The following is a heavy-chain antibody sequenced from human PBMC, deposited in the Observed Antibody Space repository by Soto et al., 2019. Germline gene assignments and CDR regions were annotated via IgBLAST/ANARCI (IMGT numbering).Heavy chain of an antibody. V-gene: IGHV3-30*18. CDR2: IYYDGSEQ. CDR1: GFTFSSSG. Sequence: QVQLVESGGSVVQPGRSLRLSCAASGFTFSSSGMHWVRQAPGEGLEWVGVIYYDGSEQYYGDSVKGRFTISRDNSKNTLYLQMNSLRDEDTAVYYCAKEESSGWYRTADYWGQGTLVTVSS. J-gene: IGHJ4*02. CDR3: AKEESSGWYRTADY. D-gene: IGHD6-19*01.